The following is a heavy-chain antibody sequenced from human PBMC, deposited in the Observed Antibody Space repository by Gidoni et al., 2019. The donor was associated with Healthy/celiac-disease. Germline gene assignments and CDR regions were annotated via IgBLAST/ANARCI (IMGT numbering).Heavy chain of an antibody. V-gene: IGHV2-5*02. D-gene: IGHD6-6*01. Sequence: QITLKESGPTLVKPTQTLTLTCTFSGFSLSTSGVGVGWIRQPPGKALEWLALIYWDDDKRYSPSLKSRLTITKDTYKNQVDITMTNMDPVDTATYYCAHRGLDSSSSGMYYFDYWGQGTLVTVSS. CDR3: AHRGLDSSSSGMYYFDY. J-gene: IGHJ4*02. CDR1: GFSLSTSGVG. CDR2: IYWDDDK.